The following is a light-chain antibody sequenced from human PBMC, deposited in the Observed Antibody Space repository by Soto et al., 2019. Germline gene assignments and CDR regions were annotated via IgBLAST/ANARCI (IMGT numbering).Light chain of an antibody. Sequence: QSALTQPASVSGSLGQSITISCTGTSSDVGGYNYVSWYQQHPGKAPKLMIYEVSNRPSGVSNRFSVSKSGNTASLTISGLQAEDEADYYCSSYTSSSTRVFGGGTKLTVL. CDR3: SSYTSSSTRV. CDR1: SSDVGGYNY. CDR2: EVS. J-gene: IGLJ3*02. V-gene: IGLV2-14*01.